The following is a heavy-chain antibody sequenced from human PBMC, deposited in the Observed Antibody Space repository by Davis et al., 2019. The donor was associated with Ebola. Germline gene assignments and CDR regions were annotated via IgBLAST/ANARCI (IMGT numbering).Heavy chain of an antibody. D-gene: IGHD3-10*01. CDR3: ARQESLYGWIDH. CDR1: GYGFANYW. J-gene: IGHJ4*02. V-gene: IGHV5-51*01. Sequence: GESLKISCKGSGYGFANYWIAWVRQTPGKGLEWMGVIYAGDSDTRYSPSFEGQVTISVDRSINTAYLQWSSLKASDTATYYCARQESLYGWIDHWGQGTLVTVSS. CDR2: IYAGDSDT.